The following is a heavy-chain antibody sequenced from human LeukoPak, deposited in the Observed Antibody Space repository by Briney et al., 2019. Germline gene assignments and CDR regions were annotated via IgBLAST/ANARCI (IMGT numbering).Heavy chain of an antibody. V-gene: IGHV4-34*01. CDR3: ARPKIVRGTYNN. Sequence: SETLSLTCAVFGGSFSGYYWSWIRQPPGKGLEWIGEINHIGSTNYNPSLKSRVTISVDTSKNQFSLKLNSVTAADTAVYYCARPKIVRGTYNNWGQGTLVTVSS. J-gene: IGHJ4*02. D-gene: IGHD1-1*01. CDR1: GGSFSGYY. CDR2: INHIGST.